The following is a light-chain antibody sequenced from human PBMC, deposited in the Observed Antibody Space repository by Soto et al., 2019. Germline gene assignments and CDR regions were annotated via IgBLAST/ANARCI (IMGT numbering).Light chain of an antibody. V-gene: IGKV3-20*01. CDR2: AAS. CDR3: QQYGSAPWT. J-gene: IGKJ1*01. Sequence: GKRATISCRASQSVSSNYLAWYRQKPGQAPRLLIYAASNSARGIPDRLGGSASGTDFTLTVSRLESEDFAVYYCQQYGSAPWTCGQGTKVEI. CDR1: QSVSSNY.